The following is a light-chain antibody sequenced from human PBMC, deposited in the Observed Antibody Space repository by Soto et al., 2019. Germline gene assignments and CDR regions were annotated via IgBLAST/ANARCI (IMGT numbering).Light chain of an antibody. CDR2: EGS. Sequence: QSALTQPASVSGSPGQLITISCTGTSGDVGSYNLVSWYQHHPGKAPKLMIYEGSKRPSGVSNRFSGSKSGSTASLTISGLQAEDEADYYCCSYARSSTYVFGTGTKLTVL. V-gene: IGLV2-23*01. CDR3: CSYARSSTYV. J-gene: IGLJ1*01. CDR1: SGDVGSYNL.